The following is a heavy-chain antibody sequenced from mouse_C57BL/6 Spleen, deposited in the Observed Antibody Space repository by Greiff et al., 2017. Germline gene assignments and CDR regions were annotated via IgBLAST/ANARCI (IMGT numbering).Heavy chain of an antibody. CDR3: ARSTGYGNYEAWFAY. V-gene: IGHV1-85*01. CDR1: GYTFTSYD. D-gene: IGHD2-10*02. CDR2: IYPRDGST. Sequence: QVQLQQSGPELVKPGASVKLSCKASGYTFTSYDINWVKQRPGQGLEWIGWIYPRDGSTKYNEKFKGKATLTVDTSSSTAYMELHSLTSEDSAVYFCARSTGYGNYEAWFAYWGQGTLVTVSA. J-gene: IGHJ3*01.